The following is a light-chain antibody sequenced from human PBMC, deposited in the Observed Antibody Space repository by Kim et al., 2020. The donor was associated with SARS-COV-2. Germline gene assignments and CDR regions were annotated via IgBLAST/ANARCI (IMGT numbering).Light chain of an antibody. CDR2: RDS. V-gene: IGLV3-9*01. CDR1: NIGSKN. Sequence: LALGKTARITCGGNNIGSKNVHGYQQKPGQAPVLVIYRDSNRPSGIPERFSGSNSGNTATLTISRAQAGDEADYYCQVWDSSTAVFGGGTQLTVL. J-gene: IGLJ2*01. CDR3: QVWDSSTAV.